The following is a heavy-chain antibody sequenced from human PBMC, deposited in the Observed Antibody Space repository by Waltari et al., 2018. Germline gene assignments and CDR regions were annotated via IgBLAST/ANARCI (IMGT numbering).Heavy chain of an antibody. CDR3: ARDATYYYDSSGYYYDY. CDR2: INPNSGGT. Sequence: QVQLVQSGAEVKKPGASVKVSCKASGYTFTGYYMHWVRQAPGQGLEWMGWINPNSGGTNYAQKFQGRVTMTRDTSISTAYMELSRLRSDDTAVYYCARDATYYYDSSGYYYDYLGQGTLVTVSS. CDR1: GYTFTGYY. D-gene: IGHD3-22*01. V-gene: IGHV1-2*02. J-gene: IGHJ4*02.